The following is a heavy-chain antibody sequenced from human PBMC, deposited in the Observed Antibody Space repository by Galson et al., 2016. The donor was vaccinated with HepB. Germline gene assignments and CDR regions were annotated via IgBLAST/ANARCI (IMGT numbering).Heavy chain of an antibody. J-gene: IGHJ4*02. V-gene: IGHV3-9*01. Sequence: SLRLSCAASGITFDDYAFHWVRLAPGRGLEWVSHIYWNSALIDYADSVKGRFTISRDNAKNIVYLQMDRLTTEDTALYYCVKARGPTTEVVDFWGQGTRVTVSA. D-gene: IGHD3-10*01. CDR3: VKARGPTTEVVDF. CDR1: GITFDDYA. CDR2: IYWNSALI.